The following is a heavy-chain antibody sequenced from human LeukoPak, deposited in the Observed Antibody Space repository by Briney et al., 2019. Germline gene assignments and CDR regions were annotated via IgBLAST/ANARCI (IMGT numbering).Heavy chain of an antibody. CDR2: ISWNSGSI. CDR3: AKGGV. J-gene: IGHJ6*02. V-gene: IGHV3-9*01. CDR1: GFTFDDYA. Sequence: GGSLRLSCAASGFTFDDYAMHCVRHAPGKGLEGVSGISWNSGSIGYADSVKGRFTISRDNAKNTLYLQMNSLRAEDTALYYCAKGGVWGQGTTVTVSS.